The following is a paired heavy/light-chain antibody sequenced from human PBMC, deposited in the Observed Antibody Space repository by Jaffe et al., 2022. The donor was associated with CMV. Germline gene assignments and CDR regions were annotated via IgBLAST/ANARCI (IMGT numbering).Heavy chain of an antibody. CDR2: IWYDGSHE. J-gene: IGHJ4*02. Sequence: QVQLVESGGGVVQPGRSLRVSCTASGFTFSSYGMHWVRQAPGKGLEWVAVIWYDGSHEKYEDSVKGRFTVSRDNPKNTLYLQMDSLRVDDTAVYYCVRGVNDGGYAYGVDYWGQGTLVAVSS. V-gene: IGHV3-33*08. CDR3: VRGVNDGGYAYGVDY. D-gene: IGHD4-17*01. CDR1: GFTFSSYG.
Light chain of an antibody. J-gene: IGLJ2*01. CDR2: HDT. CDR3: AVWDDSLKGVA. CDR1: SSNIGNNA. V-gene: IGLV1-36*01. Sequence: QSVLTQPPSVSEAPRQRVTISCSGRSSNIGNNAVTWYQQLPGKAPKILIYHDTLLPLGVSDRFSGSKSGTSASLAISGLQSEDEADYYCAVWDDSLKGVAFGGGTKLTVL.